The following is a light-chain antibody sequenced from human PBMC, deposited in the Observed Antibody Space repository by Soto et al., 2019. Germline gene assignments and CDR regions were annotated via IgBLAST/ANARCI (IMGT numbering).Light chain of an antibody. CDR3: QQYNSYSWT. CDR2: DAS. CDR1: QSISSW. V-gene: IGKV1-5*01. Sequence: DIQMTQSPSTLSASVGDRVTITCRASQSISSWLAWYQQKPGKAPKLLIYDASSLEGGVPSRFSGSGSGTEFTLTISSLQPDDFATYYCQQYNSYSWTFGQGTKVEI. J-gene: IGKJ1*01.